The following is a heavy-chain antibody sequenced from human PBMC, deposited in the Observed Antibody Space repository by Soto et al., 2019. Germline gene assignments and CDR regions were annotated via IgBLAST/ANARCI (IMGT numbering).Heavy chain of an antibody. CDR2: NYQSGSS. J-gene: IGHJ6*01. CDR1: GGSLSSGGYS. V-gene: IGHV4-30-2*01. Sequence: LSLTCGVSGGSLSSGGYSWNWIRQPPGKGLEWIGYNYQSGSSYYNPSLKSRVTISIDRSTNQFSLNLSSVTVADTAMYYCARAYYYYGMDVWGQGTTVTVSS. CDR3: ARAYYYYGMDV.